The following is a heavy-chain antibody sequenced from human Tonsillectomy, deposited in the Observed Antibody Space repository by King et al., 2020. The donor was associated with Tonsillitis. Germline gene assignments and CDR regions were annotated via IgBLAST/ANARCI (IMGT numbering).Heavy chain of an antibody. J-gene: IGHJ5*02. D-gene: IGHD3-10*01. CDR3: ARFCYYGSGSSAYKYNWFDP. V-gene: IGHV4-34*01. Sequence: VQLQQWGAGLLKPSATLSLTCAVYGGSFSGYYWSWIRQPPGKGLEWIGEINHSGSTNYNPSLKSRVTISVDTSKNQFSLKLSSVTAADTAVYYCARFCYYGSGSSAYKYNWFDPWGQGTLVTVSS. CDR1: GGSFSGYY. CDR2: INHSGST.